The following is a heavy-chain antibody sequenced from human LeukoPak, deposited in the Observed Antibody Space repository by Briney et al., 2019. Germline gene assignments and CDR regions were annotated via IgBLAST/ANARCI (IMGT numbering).Heavy chain of an antibody. J-gene: IGHJ4*02. Sequence: ASVKVSCKASGYTFTSYDINWVRQATGQGLEWMGWMNPNSGNTGYAQKFQGRVTMTRNTSISTAYMELSSLRSEDTAVYCCASVGFGYYYGSGSYSNWGQGTLVTVSS. D-gene: IGHD3-10*01. V-gene: IGHV1-8*01. CDR3: ASVGFGYYYGSGSYSN. CDR2: MNPNSGNT. CDR1: GYTFTSYD.